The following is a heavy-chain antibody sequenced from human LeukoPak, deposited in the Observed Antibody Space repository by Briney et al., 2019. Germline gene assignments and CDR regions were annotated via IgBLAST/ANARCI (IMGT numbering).Heavy chain of an antibody. CDR2: IIPIFGTA. CDR1: GGTFSSYA. D-gene: IGHD3-9*01. J-gene: IGHJ4*02. Sequence: ASVKVSCKASGGTFSSYAISWVRQAPGQGLEWMGGIIPIFGTANYAQKFQGRVTITADESTSTAYMELSSLRSEDTAVYYCARELDYDILTGYSNDYWGQGTLVTVSS. CDR3: ARELDYDILTGYSNDY. V-gene: IGHV1-69*13.